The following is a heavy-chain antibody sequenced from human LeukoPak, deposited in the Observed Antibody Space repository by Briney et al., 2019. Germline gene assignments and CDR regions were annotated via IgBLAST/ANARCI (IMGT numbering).Heavy chain of an antibody. Sequence: ASVKVSCKASGYTFTSYDINWVRQATGQGLEWLGYMNPNSGNTGYAQKFQGRVTMTSDTSINTAYMELSSLRSEDTAVYYCAREPRRLGDWAQGTLVTVSS. J-gene: IGHJ4*02. D-gene: IGHD3-22*01. V-gene: IGHV1-8*01. CDR2: MNPNSGNT. CDR3: AREPRRLGD. CDR1: GYTFTSYD.